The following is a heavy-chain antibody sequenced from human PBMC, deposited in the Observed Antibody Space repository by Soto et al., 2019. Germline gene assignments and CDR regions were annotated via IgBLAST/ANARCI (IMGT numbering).Heavy chain of an antibody. J-gene: IGHJ4*02. Sequence: QLQLQESGPGLVKPSETLSLSCTVSGGSIIGSNYYWSWIRQPPGKGLEWLATIYYTGTTFYNPSLKSRLTISVDTSKNQFSLQMTSVTATDTSIYYCARWYGGHNFDFWGQGTLVTVSS. D-gene: IGHD4-17*01. V-gene: IGHV4-39*01. CDR3: ARWYGGHNFDF. CDR2: IYYTGTT. CDR1: GGSIIGSNYY.